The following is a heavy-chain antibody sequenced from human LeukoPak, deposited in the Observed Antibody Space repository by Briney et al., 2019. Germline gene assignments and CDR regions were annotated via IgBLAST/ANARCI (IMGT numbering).Heavy chain of an antibody. V-gene: IGHV3-30-3*01. Sequence: GGSLRLSCAASGFTFRSYAIHWVRQAPGKGLEWVAVISYDGSNKYYADSVKGRFTISRDNSKNTLYLQMNSLRAEDTAVYYCARDHSGVEWLRFMWFDPWGQGTLVTVSS. CDR3: ARDHSGVEWLRFMWFDP. J-gene: IGHJ5*02. CDR2: ISYDGSNK. CDR1: GFTFRSYA. D-gene: IGHD5-12*01.